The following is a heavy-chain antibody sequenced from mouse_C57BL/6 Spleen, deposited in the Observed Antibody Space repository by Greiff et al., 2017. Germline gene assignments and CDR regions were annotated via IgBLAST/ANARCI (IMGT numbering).Heavy chain of an antibody. CDR3: ASPYYYGSSSMDY. CDR1: GFTFSDYG. CDR2: ISSGSSTI. V-gene: IGHV5-17*01. J-gene: IGHJ4*01. Sequence: DVMLVESGGGLVKPGGSLKLSCAASGFTFSDYGMHWVRQAPEKGLEWVAYISSGSSTIYYADTVKGRFTISRDNAKNTLFLQMTSLRSEDTAMYYCASPYYYGSSSMDYWGQGTSVTVSS. D-gene: IGHD1-1*01.